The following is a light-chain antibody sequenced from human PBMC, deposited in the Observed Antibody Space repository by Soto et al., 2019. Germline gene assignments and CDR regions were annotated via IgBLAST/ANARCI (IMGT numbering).Light chain of an antibody. CDR3: QQRSNWPPIT. CDR1: QSHSSY. Sequence: VLTPSAATLSLSPEESATLSFRVSQSHSSYLAWYQQKPGQAPRPLIQDQYNWATGIPARFRGSGCGTDFTLTFSILEPEDFAVYYCQQRSNWPPITFGQGTRLEI. V-gene: IGKV3-11*01. J-gene: IGKJ5*01. CDR2: DQY.